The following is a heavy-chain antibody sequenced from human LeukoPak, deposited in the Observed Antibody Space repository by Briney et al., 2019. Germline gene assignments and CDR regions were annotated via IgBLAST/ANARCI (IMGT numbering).Heavy chain of an antibody. CDR3: ARAGERRDGPGD. J-gene: IGHJ4*02. Sequence: PGGSLRLSCAASGFTFSSYSMNWVRQAPGKGLEWVSIIYAGGSTYYANSVRGRFTISRDNSKNTLYLQMNSLRAEDTAVYYCARAGERRDGPGDWGQGTLVTVSS. CDR1: GFTFSSYS. D-gene: IGHD5-24*01. CDR2: IYAGGST. V-gene: IGHV3-53*01.